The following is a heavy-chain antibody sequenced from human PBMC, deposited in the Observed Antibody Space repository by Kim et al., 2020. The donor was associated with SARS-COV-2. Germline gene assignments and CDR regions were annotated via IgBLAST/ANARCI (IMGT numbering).Heavy chain of an antibody. D-gene: IGHD2-2*01. J-gene: IGHJ5*02. CDR2: INPNSGGR. Sequence: ASVKVSCKASGYTFTGYYMHWVRQAPGQGLEWMGWINPNSGGRNYAQKFQGRVTMTRDTSISTAYMELSRLRSDDTAVYYCARARPPADCSSTSCYHNWFDPWGQGTLVTVSS. CDR3: ARARPPADCSSTSCYHNWFDP. V-gene: IGHV1-2*02. CDR1: GYTFTGYY.